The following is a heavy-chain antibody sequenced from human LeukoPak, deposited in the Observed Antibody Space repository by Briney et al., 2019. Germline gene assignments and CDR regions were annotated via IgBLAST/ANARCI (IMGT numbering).Heavy chain of an antibody. D-gene: IGHD5-18*01. CDR1: GFTFRNYW. J-gene: IGHJ5*01. Sequence: GGSLRLSCAASGFTFRNYWMHWIRQVPGKGLVWVSRIDTDGSTTNYADSVEGRFTISRDNARNTVYLQMNSLSADDTGVYYCVRGGSGSSYGEFVSWSQGTLVTVSS. CDR3: VRGGSGSSYGEFVS. V-gene: IGHV3-74*01. CDR2: IDTDGSTT.